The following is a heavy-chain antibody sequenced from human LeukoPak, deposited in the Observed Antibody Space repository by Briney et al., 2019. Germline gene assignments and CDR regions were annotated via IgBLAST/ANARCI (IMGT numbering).Heavy chain of an antibody. D-gene: IGHD6-19*01. J-gene: IGHJ4*02. CDR1: GFTFSNFA. CDR3: AKRVLPNKPVAGLDQ. Sequence: GGSLRLSCAGSGFTFSNFAMTWVRQAPGKGLEWISSIGNHNSDTYYRDSVKGRFTVSRDNSKTTLFLQMNSLRAEDTAVYYCAKRVLPNKPVAGLDQWGQGTLVTVSS. V-gene: IGHV3-23*01. CDR2: IGNHNSDT.